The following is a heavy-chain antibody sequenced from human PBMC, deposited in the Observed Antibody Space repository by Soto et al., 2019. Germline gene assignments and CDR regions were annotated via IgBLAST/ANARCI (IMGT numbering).Heavy chain of an antibody. V-gene: IGHV3-74*01. D-gene: IGHD4-17*01. CDR3: AREEIIYGDYYYYMDV. CDR1: GFTFSSYW. Sequence: GGSLRLACAASGFTFSSYWMHWVRQAPGKGLVWVSRINSDGSSTSYADSVKGRFTISRDNAKNTLYLQMNSLRAEDTAVYYCAREEIIYGDYYYYMDVWGKGTTVTVSS. CDR2: INSDGSST. J-gene: IGHJ6*03.